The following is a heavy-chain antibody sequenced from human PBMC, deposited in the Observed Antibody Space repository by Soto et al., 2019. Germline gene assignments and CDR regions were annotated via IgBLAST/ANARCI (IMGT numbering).Heavy chain of an antibody. Sequence: ASVKVSCKTSGYTFNTYGINWVRQAPGQGLELMGWISAYDGKKTYAEKFQGRVTLTTDTSTSTAYLELRSLRSDDTAIYYCARDPHEFWTSYWFDPWGQGTPVTVSS. J-gene: IGHJ5*02. V-gene: IGHV1-18*01. D-gene: IGHD3-3*01. CDR2: ISAYDGKK. CDR1: GYTFNTYG. CDR3: ARDPHEFWTSYWFDP.